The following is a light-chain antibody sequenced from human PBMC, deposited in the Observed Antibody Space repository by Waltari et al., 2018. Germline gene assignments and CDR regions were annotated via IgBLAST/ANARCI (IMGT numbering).Light chain of an antibody. V-gene: IGKV3-15*01. CDR2: GAS. CDR1: QTVASH. J-gene: IGKJ3*01. Sequence: EIVMTQSPATLSVSPGERATLSCRASQTVASHLAWYQQKPGQAPRLLIFGASIRASGVPARFSGSGSGTDFTLTISSLQSEDFAVYFCQQYHNWPPGEITCGPGTKVDIK. CDR3: QQYHNWPPGEIT.